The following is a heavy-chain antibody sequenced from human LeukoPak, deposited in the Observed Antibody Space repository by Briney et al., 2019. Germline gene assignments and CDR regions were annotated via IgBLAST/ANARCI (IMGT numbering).Heavy chain of an antibody. V-gene: IGHV3-30*04. D-gene: IGHD2-2*01. CDR2: ISYDGSNK. Sequence: GGSLRLSCAASGFTFSSYAMHWVRQAPGKGLEWVAVISYDGSNKYYADSVKGRFTISRDNSKNTLYLQMNSLRAEDTAVYHCARPSIASFGYCSSTSCYEWGYGMDVWGQGTTVTVSS. CDR3: ARPSIASFGYCSSTSCYEWGYGMDV. CDR1: GFTFSSYA. J-gene: IGHJ6*02.